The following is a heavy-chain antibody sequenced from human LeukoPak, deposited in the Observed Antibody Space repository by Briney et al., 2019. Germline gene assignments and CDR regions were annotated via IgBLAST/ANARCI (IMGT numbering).Heavy chain of an antibody. D-gene: IGHD3-10*01. CDR3: ASFMVPGVVEPYYFDY. V-gene: IGHV4-59*01. J-gene: IGHJ4*02. CDR1: GGSISSYY. CDR2: IYYSGST. Sequence: PSETLSLTCTVSGGSISSYYWSWIRQPPEKGLEWIGYIYYSGSTNYNPSLKSRVTISVDTSKNQFSLKLSSVTAADTAVYYCASFMVPGVVEPYYFDYWGQGTLVTVSS.